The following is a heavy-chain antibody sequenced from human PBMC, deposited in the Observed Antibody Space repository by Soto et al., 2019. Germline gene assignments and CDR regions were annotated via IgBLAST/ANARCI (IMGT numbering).Heavy chain of an antibody. CDR1: GGSISSSAFY. V-gene: IGHV4-31*03. Sequence: SETLSLTCTVSGGSISSSAFYWSWIRQHPGKGLEWLGYVHSSGNTFYNSSLKSRLTMSMDTSKNQFSLKLNSLTAADTAVYYCARGVTSMGNLVAWFDPWGQGTLVTVSS. D-gene: IGHD5-18*01. CDR3: ARGVTSMGNLVAWFDP. CDR2: VHSSGNT. J-gene: IGHJ5*02.